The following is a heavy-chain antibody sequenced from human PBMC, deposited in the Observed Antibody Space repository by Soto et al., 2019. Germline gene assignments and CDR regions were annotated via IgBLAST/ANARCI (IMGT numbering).Heavy chain of an antibody. Sequence: ASVKVSCKASGYTFTSYGISWVRQAPGQGLEWMGWISAYNGNTNYAQKLQGRVTMTTDTSTSTAYMEMRSLRSDDTAVYYCARDEGITMVRGVITNWFDPWGQGTLVTVSS. D-gene: IGHD3-10*01. CDR3: ARDEGITMVRGVITNWFDP. J-gene: IGHJ5*02. CDR1: GYTFTSYG. V-gene: IGHV1-18*01. CDR2: ISAYNGNT.